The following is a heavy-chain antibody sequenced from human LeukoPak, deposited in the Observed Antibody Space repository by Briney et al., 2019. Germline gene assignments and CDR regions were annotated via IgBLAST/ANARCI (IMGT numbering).Heavy chain of an antibody. Sequence: PSETLCLTCTVSGDSVSNYYWSWIRQSPGKGLEWIAFMHPGGTTKYSPSLMSRVAMSVDTSNNQFSLTLTSLTAADTAVYYCARYGVVIASTFYYMGVWGKGTAVTVSS. CDR3: ARYGVVIASTFYYMGV. CDR2: MHPGGTT. J-gene: IGHJ6*03. CDR1: GDSVSNYY. V-gene: IGHV4-59*02. D-gene: IGHD2-15*01.